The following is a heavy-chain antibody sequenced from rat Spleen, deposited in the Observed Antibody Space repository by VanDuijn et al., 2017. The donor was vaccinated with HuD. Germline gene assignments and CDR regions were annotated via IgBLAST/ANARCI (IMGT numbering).Heavy chain of an antibody. CDR2: ISYDGSST. CDR3: ATYGGLRNWFAY. D-gene: IGHD4-1*01. V-gene: IGHV5-7*01. J-gene: IGHJ3*01. Sequence: EVQLVESGGGLVQPGRSMKLSCAASGFTFSNYDMAWVRQAPKKGLEWVATISYDGSSTNYRDSVKGRFTISRDNAKSTLYLQMDSLRSEDTATYYCATYGGLRNWFAYWGQGTLVTVSS. CDR1: GFTFSNYD.